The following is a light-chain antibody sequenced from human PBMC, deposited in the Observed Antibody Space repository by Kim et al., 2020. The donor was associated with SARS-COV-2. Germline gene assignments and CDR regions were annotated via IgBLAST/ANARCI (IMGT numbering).Light chain of an antibody. CDR1: SLRSYY. Sequence: LGQTVRITCQGDSLRSYYASWYQQKPGQAPVLVIYGKNNRPSGIPDRFSGSSSGNTGSLTITGAQAEDEADYYCNSRDSSGNHLDVFGTGTKVTVL. V-gene: IGLV3-19*01. J-gene: IGLJ1*01. CDR3: NSRDSSGNHLDV. CDR2: GKN.